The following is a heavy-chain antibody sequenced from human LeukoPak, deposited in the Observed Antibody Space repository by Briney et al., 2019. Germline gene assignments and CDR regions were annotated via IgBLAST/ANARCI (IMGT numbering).Heavy chain of an antibody. CDR3: ARGRGYSYGLYYFDY. CDR1: GGSISSSSYY. D-gene: IGHD5-18*01. V-gene: IGHV4-39*07. Sequence: SETLSLTCTVSGGSISSSSYYWGWIRQPPGKGLEWIGNIYYSGRTYYNPSLKSRVTISVDTSKNQFSLKLSSVTAADTAVYYCARGRGYSYGLYYFDYWGQGTLVTVSS. J-gene: IGHJ4*02. CDR2: IYYSGRT.